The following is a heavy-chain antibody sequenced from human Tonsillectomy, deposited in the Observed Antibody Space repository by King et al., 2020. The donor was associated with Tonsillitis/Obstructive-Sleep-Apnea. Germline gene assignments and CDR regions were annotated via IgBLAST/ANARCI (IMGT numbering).Heavy chain of an antibody. V-gene: IGHV4-34*01. D-gene: IGHD6-6*01. CDR1: GGSFSGYY. Sequence: VQLKQWGAGLLKPSETLSLTCAVYGGSFSGYYWSWIRQPPGKGLEWIGEINHSGSTNYNPSLKSRVTISVDTSKNQFSLKLSSVTAADTAVYYCARGIAARRGWFDPWGQGTLVTVSS. CDR2: INHSGST. CDR3: ARGIAARRGWFDP. J-gene: IGHJ5*02.